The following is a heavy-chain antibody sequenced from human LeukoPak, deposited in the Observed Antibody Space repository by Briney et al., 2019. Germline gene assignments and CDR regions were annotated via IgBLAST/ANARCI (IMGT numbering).Heavy chain of an antibody. Sequence: SVKVSCKASGSTFSSYAISWVRQAPGQGLEWMGGIIPIFGTANYAQKFQGRVTITADKSTSTAYMELGSLRSEDTAVYYCASAAASYGSGSYVDYWGQGTLVTVSS. CDR1: GSTFSSYA. V-gene: IGHV1-69*06. D-gene: IGHD3-10*01. J-gene: IGHJ4*02. CDR2: IIPIFGTA. CDR3: ASAAASYGSGSYVDY.